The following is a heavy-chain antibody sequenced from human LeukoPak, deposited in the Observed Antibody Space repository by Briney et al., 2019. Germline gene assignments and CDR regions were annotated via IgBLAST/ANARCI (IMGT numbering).Heavy chain of an antibody. CDR3: AELGITMIGGV. V-gene: IGHV3-48*03. CDR2: ISSSGSTI. J-gene: IGHJ6*04. D-gene: IGHD3-10*02. Sequence: GGSLRLSCAASGFTFSSYEMNWVRQAPGKGLEWVSYISSSGSTIYYADSVKGRFTISRDNAKNSLYLQMNSLRAEATAVYYCAELGITMIGGVWGKGTPVTISS. CDR1: GFTFSSYE.